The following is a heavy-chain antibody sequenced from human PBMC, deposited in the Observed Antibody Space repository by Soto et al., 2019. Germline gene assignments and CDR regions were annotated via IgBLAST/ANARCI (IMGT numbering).Heavy chain of an antibody. D-gene: IGHD2-15*01. CDR1: GYTFTSYG. J-gene: IGHJ6*02. CDR3: GRDEYWNGGSWWYGLDA. Sequence: QVQLVQSGAEVKKPGASVKVSCKASGYTFTSYGISWVRQAPGQGLERRGWINGYNGNTKYAQKLQGRVTMTTDTSTSTAYMERRSLRADDAAGYFWGRDEYWNGGSWWYGLDAWGQGTTVTVSS. V-gene: IGHV1-18*01. CDR2: INGYNGNT.